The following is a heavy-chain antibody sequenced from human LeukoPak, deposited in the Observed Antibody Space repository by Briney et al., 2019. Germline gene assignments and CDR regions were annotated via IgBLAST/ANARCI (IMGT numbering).Heavy chain of an antibody. CDR1: GGSINGYY. CDR2: IYYSGST. CDR3: AGDYKTLAY. V-gene: IGHV4-59*01. Sequence: SETLSLTCTVSGGSINGYYWSWIRQPPGKGLEWIGYIYYSGSTNYNPSLKSRVIISADTSKSQFSLKLSSVTAADTAVYYCAGDYKTLAYWGQGILVTVSS. D-gene: IGHD5-24*01. J-gene: IGHJ4*02.